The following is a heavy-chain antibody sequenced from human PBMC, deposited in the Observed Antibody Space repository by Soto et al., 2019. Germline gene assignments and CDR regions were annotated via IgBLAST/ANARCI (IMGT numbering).Heavy chain of an antibody. V-gene: IGHV1-69*13. CDR2: IIPIFGTA. CDR3: ASALGVGSSGWYDPFDL. Sequence: SVKVSCKASGGTFSSYAISWVRQAPGQGLEWMGGIIPIFGTANYAQKFQGRVTITADESTSTAYMELSSLRSEDTAVYYCASALGVGSSGWYDPFDLWGQGTLVTVSS. D-gene: IGHD6-19*01. CDR1: GGTFSSYA. J-gene: IGHJ3*01.